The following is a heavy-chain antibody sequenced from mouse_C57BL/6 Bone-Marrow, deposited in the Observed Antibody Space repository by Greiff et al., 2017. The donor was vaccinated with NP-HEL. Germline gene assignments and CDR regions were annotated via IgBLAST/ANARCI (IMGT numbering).Heavy chain of an antibody. CDR3: ARYRASTGTRAMDY. V-gene: IGHV1-7*01. CDR2: INPSSGYT. Sequence: VQLQQSGAELAKPGASVKLSCKASGYTFTSYWMHWVKQRPGQGLEWIGYINPSSGYTKYNQKFKDKATLTADHSSSTAYMQLSSLTYEDSAVYYCARYRASTGTRAMDYWGQGTSVTVSS. D-gene: IGHD4-1*02. CDR1: GYTFTSYW. J-gene: IGHJ4*01.